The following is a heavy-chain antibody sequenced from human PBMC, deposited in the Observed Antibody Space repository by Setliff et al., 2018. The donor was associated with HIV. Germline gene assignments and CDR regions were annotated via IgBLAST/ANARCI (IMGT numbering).Heavy chain of an antibody. CDR3: ARSRLLGGFLS. D-gene: IGHD7-27*01. V-gene: IGHV4-59*01. J-gene: IGHJ5*02. CDR2: FYYGGST. Sequence: SETLSLTCSVSGDSIGTYYWNWIRKTPGKGLEWIGFFYYGGSTDYNPAPKNRVAISVDTSTNRVSLNMTVVTAADTAVYYCARSRLLGGFLSWGRGALVTVSS. CDR1: GDSIGTYY.